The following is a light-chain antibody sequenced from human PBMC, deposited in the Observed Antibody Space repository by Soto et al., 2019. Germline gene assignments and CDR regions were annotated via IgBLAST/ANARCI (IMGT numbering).Light chain of an antibody. J-gene: IGKJ1*01. CDR2: KAS. Sequence: DIQMTQSPSTLSASVGDRVTITCRASQSISTWLAWYQQKPGKAPKVLIYKASNLESGVPSRFSGSGSGTEVTLTISSLQPDDFATYYCQQYSTYYRTFGQGTKVAIK. CDR3: QQYSTYYRT. V-gene: IGKV1-5*03. CDR1: QSISTW.